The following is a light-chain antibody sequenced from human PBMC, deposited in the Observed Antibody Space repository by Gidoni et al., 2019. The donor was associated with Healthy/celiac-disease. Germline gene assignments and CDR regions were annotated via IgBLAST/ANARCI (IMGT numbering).Light chain of an antibody. CDR3: QQYGSSPYT. V-gene: IGKV3-20*01. J-gene: IGKJ2*01. Sequence: EIVLTQSPGTLSLSPGERATLSCRASQSVSSSYLAWYQQKPGQAPRLLIYGASSRATGLPDRFSGSGSGTDFTLTISRLVPEDFAVYYCQQYGSSPYTFGQGTKLEIK. CDR2: GAS. CDR1: QSVSSSY.